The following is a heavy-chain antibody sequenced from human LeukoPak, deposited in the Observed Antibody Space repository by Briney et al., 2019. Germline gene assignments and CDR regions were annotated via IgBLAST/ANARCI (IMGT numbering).Heavy chain of an antibody. Sequence: SETLSLTCTVSGGSFSSGGYYWSWIRQHPGKGLEWIGYIYYSGSTYYNPSLKSRVTISVDTSKNQFSLKLSSVTAADTAVYYCARDRIGGAFDIWGQGTMVTVSS. J-gene: IGHJ3*02. CDR2: IYYSGST. V-gene: IGHV4-31*03. CDR1: GGSFSSGGYY. CDR3: ARDRIGGAFDI. D-gene: IGHD1-26*01.